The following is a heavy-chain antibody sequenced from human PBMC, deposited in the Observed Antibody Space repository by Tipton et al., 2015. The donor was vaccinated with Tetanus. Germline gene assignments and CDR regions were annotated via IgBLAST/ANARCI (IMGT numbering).Heavy chain of an antibody. CDR3: AKRLGIPNHYFDY. CDR1: GFTFSSYP. V-gene: IGHV3-23*01. CDR2: ISGSGHT. J-gene: IGHJ4*02. Sequence: SLRLSCAASGFTFSSYPMSWVRQAPGKGLEWVSTISGSGHTYYEDSLKGRFTISRDTSKNTLYLQLNSLRAEDTALYYCAKRLGIPNHYFDYWGQGTLVPVSS. D-gene: IGHD3-9*01.